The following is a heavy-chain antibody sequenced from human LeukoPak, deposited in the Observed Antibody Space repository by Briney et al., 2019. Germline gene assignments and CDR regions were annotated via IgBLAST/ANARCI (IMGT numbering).Heavy chain of an antibody. CDR2: ISSSSSYI. V-gene: IGHV3-21*01. Sequence: PGGSLRLSCAASGFTFSSYSMNWVRQAPGKGLEWVSSISSSSSYIYYADSVKGRFTISRDNAKNSLYLQMNSLRAEDTAVYYCARDLWFGGFDSYYYYYGTDVWGQGTTVTVSS. D-gene: IGHD3-10*01. CDR1: GFTFSSYS. CDR3: ARDLWFGGFDSYYYYYGTDV. J-gene: IGHJ6*02.